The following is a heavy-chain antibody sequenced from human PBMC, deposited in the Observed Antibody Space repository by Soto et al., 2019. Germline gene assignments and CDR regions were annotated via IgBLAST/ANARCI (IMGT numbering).Heavy chain of an antibody. V-gene: IGHV4-31*03. J-gene: IGHJ4*02. CDR2: IYDNGGA. Sequence: SETLSLTCTVSGDSISSGGYYWSWIRQHPGKGLEWIGYIYDNGGAYYSPSPKGRVVISVDRSENQFSLRLSSATAADTAVYYCARVKGGTTRRAFDSWGQGTLVTVSS. CDR1: GDSISSGGYY. D-gene: IGHD1-7*01. CDR3: ARVKGGTTRRAFDS.